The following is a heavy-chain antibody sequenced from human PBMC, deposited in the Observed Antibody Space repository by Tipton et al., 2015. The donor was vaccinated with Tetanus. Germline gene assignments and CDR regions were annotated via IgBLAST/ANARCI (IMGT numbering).Heavy chain of an antibody. CDR2: VFYSGST. Sequence: TLSLTCTVSGGSIISYYWSWIRQPAGKGLEWLGYVFYSGSTDLNPPLKSRVTISVDTSNNLFSLKLTSVTTADTAVYYCARSGGRRYAFDIWGQGTMVTVSS. D-gene: IGHD3-16*01. V-gene: IGHV4-59*01. CDR1: GGSIISYY. J-gene: IGHJ3*02. CDR3: ARSGGRRYAFDI.